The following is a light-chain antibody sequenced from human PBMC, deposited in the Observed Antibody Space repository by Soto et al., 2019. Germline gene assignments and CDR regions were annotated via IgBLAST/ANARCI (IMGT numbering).Light chain of an antibody. V-gene: IGKV3-11*01. J-gene: IGKJ1*01. CDR2: GAS. CDR1: ENVRTF. Sequence: IVLTQSPGTLSLSPGERATLSCRASENVRTFVDWYQQKPGQAPRLLIYGASNRATGIPARFSGSGSGTDFTLTISNLEPEDFAVYYCQQHSHWPPWTFGQGTKVDIK. CDR3: QQHSHWPPWT.